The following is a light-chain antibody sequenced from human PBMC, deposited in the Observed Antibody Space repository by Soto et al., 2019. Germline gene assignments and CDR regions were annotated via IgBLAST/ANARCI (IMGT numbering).Light chain of an antibody. Sequence: QSALTQPASVSGSPGQSITVSCTGSAGDVGSYEHVSWYQQHPGKVPKLIIHDVSNRPSGVSSRFSGSKSGNTASLTISGLQAEDEADYYCCSYSTGNTLVVFGGGTKLTVL. CDR1: AGDVGSYEH. V-gene: IGLV2-14*03. CDR3: CSYSTGNTLVV. CDR2: DVS. J-gene: IGLJ2*01.